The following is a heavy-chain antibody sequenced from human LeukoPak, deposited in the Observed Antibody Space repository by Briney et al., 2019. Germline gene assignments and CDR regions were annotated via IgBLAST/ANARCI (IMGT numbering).Heavy chain of an antibody. D-gene: IGHD4-17*01. CDR3: ARVSPNTVTTLESFVS. J-gene: IGHJ4*02. CDR2: IKQDGSEK. CDR1: RFTFSSYW. V-gene: IGHV3-7*01. Sequence: GGPLRLSCAASRFTFSSYWMSWVRQAPGKGLEWVANIKQDGSEKYYVDSVKGRFTISRDNAKNSLYLQMNSLRAEDTAVYYCARVSPNTVTTLESFVSSGQGNPVTVSS.